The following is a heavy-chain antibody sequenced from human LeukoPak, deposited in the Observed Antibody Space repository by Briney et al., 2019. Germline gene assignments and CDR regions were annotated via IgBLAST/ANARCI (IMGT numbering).Heavy chain of an antibody. CDR3: ARAYSSSWYYHAFDI. V-gene: IGHV1-8*01. CDR2: ITANNGNT. D-gene: IGHD6-13*01. J-gene: IGHJ3*02. Sequence: GASVKVSCKASGYTFTSYGFTWVRQAPGQGLEWMGWITANNGNTGYAQKFQGRVTITRNTSISTAYMELSSLRSEDTAVYYCARAYSSSWYYHAFDIWGQGTMVTVSS. CDR1: GYTFTSYG.